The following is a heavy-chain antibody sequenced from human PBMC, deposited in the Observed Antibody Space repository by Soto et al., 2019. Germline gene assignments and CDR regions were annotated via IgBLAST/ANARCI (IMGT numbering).Heavy chain of an antibody. CDR1: GYTFTGYY. Sequence: ASVKVSCKASGYTFTGYYMHWVRQAPGQGLEWMGWINPNSGGTNYAQKFQGWVTTTRDTSISTAYMELSRLRSDDTAVYYCARAALHYYYYYMDVRGKGTTVTVSS. J-gene: IGHJ6*03. CDR2: INPNSGGT. V-gene: IGHV1-2*04. CDR3: ARAALHYYYYYMDV.